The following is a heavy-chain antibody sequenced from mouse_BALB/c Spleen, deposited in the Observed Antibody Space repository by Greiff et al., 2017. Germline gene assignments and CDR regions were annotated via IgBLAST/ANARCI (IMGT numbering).Heavy chain of an antibody. CDR3: NENGVTFDY. Sequence: VQLQQSGAELVRSGASVKLSCTASGFNIKDYYMHWVKQRPEQGLEWIGWIDPENGDTEYAPKFQGKATMTADTSSNTAYLQLSSLTSEDTAVYYCNENGVTFDYWGQGTTLTVSS. D-gene: IGHD2-2*01. CDR1: GFNIKDYY. J-gene: IGHJ2*01. CDR2: IDPENGDT. V-gene: IGHV14-4*02.